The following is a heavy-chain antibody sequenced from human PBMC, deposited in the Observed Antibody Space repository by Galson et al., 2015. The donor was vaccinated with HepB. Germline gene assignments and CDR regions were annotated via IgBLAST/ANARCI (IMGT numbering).Heavy chain of an antibody. V-gene: IGHV1-3*01. CDR2: INAGNGNT. J-gene: IGHJ4*02. Sequence: SVKVSCKASGYTFTSYAMHWVRQAPGQRLEWMGWINAGNGNTKYSQKFQGRVTITRNTSASTAYMELSSLRSEDTAVYYCARVGDTTVPGGLDYWGQGTLVTVSS. CDR3: ARVGDTTVPGGLDY. D-gene: IGHD3-16*01. CDR1: GYTFTSYA.